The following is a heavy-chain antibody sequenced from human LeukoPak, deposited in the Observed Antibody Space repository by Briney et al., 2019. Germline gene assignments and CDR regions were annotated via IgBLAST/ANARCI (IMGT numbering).Heavy chain of an antibody. CDR3: AKGLYSSGEYLDY. CDR1: GFSFSGYA. CDR2: ISGSGGNT. J-gene: IGHJ4*02. V-gene: IGHV3-23*01. D-gene: IGHD6-19*01. Sequence: TGGSLRLSCAASGFSFSGYAMSWVRQAPGKGLEWVSVISGSGGNTYYADSVKGRFTISRDNSKNTLFVQMNSLRAEDTAVYYCAKGLYSSGEYLDYWGQGTLVTVSS.